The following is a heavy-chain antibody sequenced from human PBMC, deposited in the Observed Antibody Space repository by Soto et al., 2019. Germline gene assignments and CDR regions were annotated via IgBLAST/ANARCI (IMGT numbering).Heavy chain of an antibody. Sequence: GGSLRLSCAASGFTFSSYAMSWVRQAPGKGLEWVSAISGSGGSTYYADSVKGRFTISRDNSKNTQYLKMNSLRAEDSAVYYCATDLYYSGSASYYDHQNDFDYWGQGTLVTVSS. D-gene: IGHD3-10*01. J-gene: IGHJ4*02. CDR2: ISGSGGST. V-gene: IGHV3-23*01. CDR1: GFTFSSYA. CDR3: ATDLYYSGSASYYDHQNDFDY.